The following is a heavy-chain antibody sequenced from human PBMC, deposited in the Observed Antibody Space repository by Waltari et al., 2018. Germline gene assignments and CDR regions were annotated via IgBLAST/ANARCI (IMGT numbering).Heavy chain of an antibody. J-gene: IGHJ1*01. V-gene: IGHV4-39*01. Sequence: LHLQESGPGVVKPSETLSLTYTVTGGSIRTNYHWGWIRQPPGKGLEWMGNMQYRGSTFYNPSLESRVTISLDTWKNQFSLRLSSVGAADTAVYFCGRIAFGDEGGYFQYWGQGTLVTVSS. CDR1: GGSIRTNYH. D-gene: IGHD4-17*01. CDR3: GRIAFGDEGGYFQY. CDR2: MQYRGST.